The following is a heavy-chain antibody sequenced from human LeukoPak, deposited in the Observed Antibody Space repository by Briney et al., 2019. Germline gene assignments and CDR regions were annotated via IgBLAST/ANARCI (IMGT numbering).Heavy chain of an antibody. V-gene: IGHV5-51*01. D-gene: IGHD6-19*01. CDR2: IYPGDSDT. CDR3: ARQGYSSGALDY. CDR1: GYSFSSSA. Sequence: ESLKISWKDSGYSFSSSAIGWVRQMPGKGLEWMGMIYPGDSDTRYSPSFQGQVTVSVDKSITTAYLQWSSLKASDSAMYYRARQGYSSGALDYCGQGTLVTVSS. J-gene: IGHJ4*02.